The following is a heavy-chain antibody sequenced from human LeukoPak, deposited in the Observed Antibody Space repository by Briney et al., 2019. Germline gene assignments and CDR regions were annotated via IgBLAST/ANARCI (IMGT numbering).Heavy chain of an antibody. Sequence: ASVKVSCKASGFTFTGYFIHWVRQAPGQGLEWMGWIHPNNGGTKYAQRFQGRVTMTRDTSINTDYMELSRLRSDDTALYNCTRDGFSGAAFDYWGQGTLVTVSP. J-gene: IGHJ4*02. CDR2: IHPNNGGT. CDR3: TRDGFSGAAFDY. D-gene: IGHD7-27*01. CDR1: GFTFTGYF. V-gene: IGHV1-2*02.